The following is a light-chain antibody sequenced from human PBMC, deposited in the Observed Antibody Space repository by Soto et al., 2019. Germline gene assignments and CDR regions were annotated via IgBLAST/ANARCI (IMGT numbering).Light chain of an antibody. V-gene: IGKV3-20*01. J-gene: IGKJ5*01. CDR3: QQYGSSPPIT. Sequence: EIVLTQSPGTLSLSPGERATLSCRASQSVSSSYLAWYQQKPGQAPRLLIYGASSKAPGILDRFSGSGSGPDFTLTISRLEPEDFAVYYCQQYGSSPPITFGQGTRLEIK. CDR1: QSVSSSY. CDR2: GAS.